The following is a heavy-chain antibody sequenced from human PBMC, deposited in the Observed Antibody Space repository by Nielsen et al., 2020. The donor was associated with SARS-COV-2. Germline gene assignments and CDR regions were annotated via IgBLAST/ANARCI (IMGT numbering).Heavy chain of an antibody. V-gene: IGHV4-39*01. J-gene: IGHJ6*02. D-gene: IGHD3-22*01. CDR3: ARAEWLLPYYYYYGMDV. Sequence: GALRLSCPVSGGSISSSSYYWGWIRQPPGKGLEWIGSIYYSGSTYYNPSLKSRVTISVDTSKNQFSLKLSSVTAADTAVYYCARAEWLLPYYYYYGMDVWGQGTTVTVSS. CDR2: IYYSGST. CDR1: GGSISSSSYY.